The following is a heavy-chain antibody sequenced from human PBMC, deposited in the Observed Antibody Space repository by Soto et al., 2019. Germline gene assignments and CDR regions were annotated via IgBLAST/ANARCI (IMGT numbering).Heavy chain of an antibody. J-gene: IGHJ4*02. CDR1: GFTFSSYA. CDR3: ARKRLVGAPTELDY. V-gene: IGHV3-30-3*01. CDR2: ISYDGSNK. D-gene: IGHD1-26*01. Sequence: QVQLVESGGGVVQPGRSLRLSCAASGFTFSSYAMHWVRQAPGKGLEWVAVISYDGSNKYYADSVKGRFTISRDNSKKTLYLKRNSLKAEDTAVYYCARKRLVGAPTELDYWVQGTLVTVSS.